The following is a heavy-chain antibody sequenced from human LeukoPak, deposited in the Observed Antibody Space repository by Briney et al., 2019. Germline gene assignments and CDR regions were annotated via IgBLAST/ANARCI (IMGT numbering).Heavy chain of an antibody. J-gene: IGHJ4*02. CDR1: GFTFSDYY. V-gene: IGHV3-11*04. CDR3: ARRIAAAGRVFDY. D-gene: IGHD6-13*01. CDR2: ISSSGSTI. Sequence: PGGSLRLSCAASGFTFSDYYMSWIRQAPGKGLEWVSYISSSGSTIYYADSGKGRFTISRDNAKNSLYLQMNSLRAEDTAVYYCARRIAAAGRVFDYWGQGTLVTVSS.